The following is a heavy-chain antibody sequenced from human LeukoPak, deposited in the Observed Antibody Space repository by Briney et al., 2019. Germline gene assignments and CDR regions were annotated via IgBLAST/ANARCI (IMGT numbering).Heavy chain of an antibody. V-gene: IGHV3-23*01. CDR3: ARDGGSRTADY. J-gene: IGHJ4*02. D-gene: IGHD1-26*01. CDR1: GFTFTSYS. Sequence: PGGSLRLSCAASGFTFTSYSMNWVRQAPGKGLEWVSTISGGGGSTYYADSVKGRFTISRDNSKNTLYLQVNSLRAEDTAVYYCARDGGSRTADYWGQGTLVTVSS. CDR2: ISGGGGST.